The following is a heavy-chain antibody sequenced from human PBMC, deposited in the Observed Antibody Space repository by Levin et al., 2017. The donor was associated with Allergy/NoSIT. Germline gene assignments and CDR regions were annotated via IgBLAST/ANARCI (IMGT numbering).Heavy chain of an antibody. J-gene: IGHJ6*03. CDR1: GGTFSSYA. CDR3: ARDLGHDYGDYRYYYYMDV. D-gene: IGHD4-17*01. V-gene: IGHV1-69*06. CDR2: IIPIFGTA. Sequence: SVKVSCKASGGTFSSYAISWVRQAPGQGLEWMGGIIPIFGTANYAQKFQGRVTITADKSTSTAYMELSSLRSEDTAVYYCARDLGHDYGDYRYYYYMDVWGKGTTVTVSS.